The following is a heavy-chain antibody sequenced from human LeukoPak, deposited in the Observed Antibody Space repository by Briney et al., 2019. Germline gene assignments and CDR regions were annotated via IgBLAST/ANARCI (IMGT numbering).Heavy chain of an antibody. J-gene: IGHJ4*02. CDR2: ISYDGSNK. Sequence: PGRSLRLSCAASGFTFSSYAMHWVRQAPGKGLEWVAVISYDGSNKYYADSMKGRFTISRDNSKNTLYLQMNSLRAEDTAVYYCARVYTDFDYWGQGTLVTVSS. D-gene: IGHD2-2*02. CDR3: ARVYTDFDY. V-gene: IGHV3-30*04. CDR1: GFTFSSYA.